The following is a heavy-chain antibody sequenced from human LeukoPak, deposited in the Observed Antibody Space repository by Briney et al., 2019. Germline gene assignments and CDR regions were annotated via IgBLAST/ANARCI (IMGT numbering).Heavy chain of an antibody. V-gene: IGHV4-59*01. Sequence: GSLRLSCAASGFTFEDYGMHWIRQSPGKGLEWIGHIHYSGSTHYNPSLQSRVSISIDTSKNHFSLNLRSVTAVDTAVYYCARWGHFDTSGYFVVDYWGQGTLVTVSS. CDR2: IHYSGST. CDR3: ARWGHFDTSGYFVVDY. J-gene: IGHJ4*02. CDR1: GFTFEDYG. D-gene: IGHD3-22*01.